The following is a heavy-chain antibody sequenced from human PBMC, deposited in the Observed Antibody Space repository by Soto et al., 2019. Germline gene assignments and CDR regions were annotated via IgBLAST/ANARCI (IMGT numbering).Heavy chain of an antibody. Sequence: QVQLVQSGAEVKKPGSSVKVSCKASGGSFTGHVISWVRQAPGQGLEWMGGIIPIFGTVNYAQKFQGRVTITADESTSTAYMELSSLRSEDTAVYYCARENSIASLSYYYGMDVWGQGTTVTVSS. CDR2: IIPIFGTV. J-gene: IGHJ6*02. V-gene: IGHV1-69*01. CDR1: GGSFTGHV. D-gene: IGHD6-6*01. CDR3: ARENSIASLSYYYGMDV.